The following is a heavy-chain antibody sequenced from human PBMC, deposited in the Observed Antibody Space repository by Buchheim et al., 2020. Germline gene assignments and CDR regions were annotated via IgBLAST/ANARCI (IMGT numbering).Heavy chain of an antibody. D-gene: IGHD3-16*01. Sequence: QVQLVESGGGVVQPGRSLRLSCAASGFTFSNYAMHWVRQAPGKGLEWVAFISFEGSHKNYADSVNGRYTISRDNSKENLYLQMNSLRAEDTAVYYCARDPLKAPLYTFDLWGRGTL. CDR2: ISFEGSHK. CDR3: ARDPLKAPLYTFDL. J-gene: IGHJ2*01. CDR1: GFTFSNYA. V-gene: IGHV3-30-3*01.